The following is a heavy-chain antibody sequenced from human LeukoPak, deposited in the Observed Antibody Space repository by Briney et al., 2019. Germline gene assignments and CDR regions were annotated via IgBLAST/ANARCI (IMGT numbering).Heavy chain of an antibody. CDR1: GYRFTNYW. V-gene: IGHV5-51*01. J-gene: IGHJ4*02. CDR3: ARQLWLTGYYYFDY. CDR2: IYPGDPDT. D-gene: IGHD3-9*01. Sequence: GESLKISCKGSGYRFTNYWIGGVRQMPGKGLEGMGIIYPGDPDTRYSPSFQAQVPISADKSNSTTYLQWSSLSTSDTAMYYCARQLWLTGYYYFDYWGQGTLVTVSS.